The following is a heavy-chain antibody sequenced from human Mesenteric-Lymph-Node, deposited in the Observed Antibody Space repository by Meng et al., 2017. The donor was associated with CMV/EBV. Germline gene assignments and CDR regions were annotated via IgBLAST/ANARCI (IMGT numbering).Heavy chain of an antibody. J-gene: IGHJ5*02. V-gene: IGHV3-23*01. Sequence: GESLKISCVASGFTFSSHAMSWVRQAPGKGLEWVSGITTSGGSTYYADSVKGRFIISRDDAKGSLYLQMNNLRVDDTAVYYCARDLGVVIPSAMGPWGQGILVTVSS. CDR2: ITTSGGST. CDR1: GFTFSSHA. CDR3: ARDLGVVIPSAMGP. D-gene: IGHD2-2*01.